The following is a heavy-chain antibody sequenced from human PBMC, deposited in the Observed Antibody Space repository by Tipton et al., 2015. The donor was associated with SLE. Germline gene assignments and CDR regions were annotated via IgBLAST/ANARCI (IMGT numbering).Heavy chain of an antibody. V-gene: IGHV4-61*07. Sequence: TSYNPSLKGRATISVDTSKKQFSLKLSSVTAADTAVYYCARHFGRSIEFDYWGQGTLVTVSS. CDR2: T. CDR3: ARHFGRSIEFDY. D-gene: IGHD3/OR15-3a*01. J-gene: IGHJ4*02.